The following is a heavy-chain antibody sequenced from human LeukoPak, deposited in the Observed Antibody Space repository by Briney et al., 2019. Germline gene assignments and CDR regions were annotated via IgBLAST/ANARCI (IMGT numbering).Heavy chain of an antibody. CDR1: GGTFSSYA. J-gene: IGHJ5*02. V-gene: IGHV1-69*13. Sequence: SVKVSCKASGGTFSSYAISWVRQAPGQGLEWMGGIIPIFGTANYAQKFQGRVTITADESTSTAYMELSSLRSEDTAVYYCARARGYSGHDFELYTRFDPWGQGTLVTVSS. CDR2: IIPIFGTA. D-gene: IGHD5-12*01. CDR3: ARARGYSGHDFELYTRFDP.